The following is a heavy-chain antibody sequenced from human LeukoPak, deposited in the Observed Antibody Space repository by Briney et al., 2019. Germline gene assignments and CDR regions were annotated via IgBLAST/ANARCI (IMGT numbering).Heavy chain of an antibody. V-gene: IGHV4-59*01. Sequence: KSSETLSLTCTVSGDSITSYYWNWIRQPPGKGLEWIGYIHHSGSTKYNPTLKSRVTISLDMSKNQFSLKLTSVTAADTAVYYCASAGYSTSAVPFAFDFWGQGTMVTVSS. CDR1: GDSITSYY. D-gene: IGHD6-13*01. CDR2: IHHSGST. CDR3: ASAGYSTSAVPFAFDF. J-gene: IGHJ3*01.